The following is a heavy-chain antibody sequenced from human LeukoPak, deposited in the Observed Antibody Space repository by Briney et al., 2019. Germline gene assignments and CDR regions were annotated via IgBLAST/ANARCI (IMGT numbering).Heavy chain of an antibody. Sequence: SQTLSLTCAVSGGSISSGGYSWSWIRQPPGKGLEWIGYIYHSGSTYYNPPLKSRVTISVDRSKNQFSLKLSSVTAADTAVYYCARDRYGYGSGTYGMDVWGQGTTVTVSS. D-gene: IGHD3-10*01. CDR1: GGSISSGGYS. J-gene: IGHJ6*02. CDR2: IYHSGST. CDR3: ARDRYGYGSGTYGMDV. V-gene: IGHV4-30-2*01.